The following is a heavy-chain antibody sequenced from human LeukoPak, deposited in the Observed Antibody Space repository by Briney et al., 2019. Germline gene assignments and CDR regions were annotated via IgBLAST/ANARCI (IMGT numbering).Heavy chain of an antibody. CDR2: ISGSGGST. Sequence: GGSLRLSCTASGFSFSSFWMSWVRQAPGKGLEWVSAISGSGGSTYYADSVKGRFTISRDNSKNTLYLQMNSLRAEDTAVYYCAKYYGSGNAWGQGTLVTVSS. J-gene: IGHJ5*02. CDR1: GFSFSSFW. V-gene: IGHV3-23*01. D-gene: IGHD3-10*01. CDR3: AKYYGSGNA.